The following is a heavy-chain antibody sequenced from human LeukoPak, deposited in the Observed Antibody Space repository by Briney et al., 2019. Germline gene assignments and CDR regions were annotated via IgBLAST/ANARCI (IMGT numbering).Heavy chain of an antibody. CDR3: ARVGWGVKSRGAFDY. CDR2: ISAYNGNT. D-gene: IGHD3-10*01. CDR1: GYTFTSYG. J-gene: IGHJ4*02. Sequence: GASVKVSCKASGYTFTSYGISWVRQAPGQGLEWMGWISAYNGNTNYAQKLQGRVTMTTDTSTSTAYMELRSLRSDDTAVYYCARVGWGVKSRGAFDYWGQGTLVTVSS. V-gene: IGHV1-18*01.